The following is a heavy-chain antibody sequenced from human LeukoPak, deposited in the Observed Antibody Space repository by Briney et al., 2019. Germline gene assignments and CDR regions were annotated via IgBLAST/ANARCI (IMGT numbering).Heavy chain of an antibody. CDR1: GGSISSSSYY. D-gene: IGHD2-2*01. Sequence: SETLSLTCTVSGGSISSSSYYWGWIRQPPGKGLEWIGSSYYSGSTYYNPSLKSRVTISVDTSKNQFSLNLSSVTAADTAVYYCAREGYCSSTSCGASLFDYWGQGTLVTVSS. V-gene: IGHV4-39*07. CDR2: SYYSGST. J-gene: IGHJ4*02. CDR3: AREGYCSSTSCGASLFDY.